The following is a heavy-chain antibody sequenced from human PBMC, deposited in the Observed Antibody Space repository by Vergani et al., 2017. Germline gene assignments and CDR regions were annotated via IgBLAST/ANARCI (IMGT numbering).Heavy chain of an antibody. V-gene: IGHV4-4*07. CDR3: ARGETRTDWLDP. J-gene: IGHJ5*02. D-gene: IGHD3/OR15-3a*01. Sequence: QLQLQESDPGLVKPSETLSLTCTVSGGSISSHYWNWIRQPAGKGLEWIGRIYGSGNINYNPSLESQVTISRDTSKNQFSLKVQSVTAADTAVYYCARGETRTDWLDPWGQGTQVIVSS. CDR1: GGSISSHY. CDR2: IYGSGNI.